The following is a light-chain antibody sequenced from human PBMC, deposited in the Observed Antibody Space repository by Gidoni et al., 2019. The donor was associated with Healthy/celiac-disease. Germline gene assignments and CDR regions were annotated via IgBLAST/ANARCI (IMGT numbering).Light chain of an antibody. J-gene: IGKJ2*01. CDR3: QQYNSYSRYT. CDR1: QSISSW. CDR2: KAS. V-gene: IGKV1-5*03. Sequence: DIQMTQSPSTLSASVGDRVTITCRASQSISSWLAWYHQKPGKAPKLLIYKASSLESGVPSRFSGSGSGTEFTLTISSLQPDDFATYYCQQYNSYSRYTFGQXTKLEIK.